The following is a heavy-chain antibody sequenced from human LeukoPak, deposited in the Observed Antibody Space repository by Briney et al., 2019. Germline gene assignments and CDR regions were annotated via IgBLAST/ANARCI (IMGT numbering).Heavy chain of an antibody. CDR3: ARDREDGIVVATRGYFDY. CDR1: GYTFTSYG. J-gene: IGHJ4*02. Sequence: ASVKVSCKGSGYTFTSYGISWVRQAPGQGLEWMGWISPYNGNTNYAQKLQGRVTMTTDTSTRTAYMELRSLRSDDTAIYYCARDREDGIVVATRGYFDYWGQGTLVTVSS. CDR2: ISPYNGNT. D-gene: IGHD2-21*02. V-gene: IGHV1-18*01.